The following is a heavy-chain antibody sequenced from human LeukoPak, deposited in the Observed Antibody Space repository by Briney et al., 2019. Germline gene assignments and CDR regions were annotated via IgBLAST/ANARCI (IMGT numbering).Heavy chain of an antibody. CDR2: ISSSSSTI. Sequence: GGSLRLSCAASGFTLSSYSMNWVRQAPGKGLEWVSYISSSSSTIYYADSVKGRFTISRDNAKNSLSLQMNSLRAEDTAVYYCARGRLTGTDLSWGQGTMVTVSS. CDR1: GFTLSSYS. J-gene: IGHJ3*01. D-gene: IGHD1-20*01. V-gene: IGHV3-48*01. CDR3: ARGRLTGTDLS.